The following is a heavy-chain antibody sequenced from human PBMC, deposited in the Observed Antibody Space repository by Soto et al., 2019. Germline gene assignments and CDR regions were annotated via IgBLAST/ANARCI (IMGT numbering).Heavy chain of an antibody. J-gene: IGHJ4*02. Sequence: GGSLRLSCAASGFTFSSYAMSWVRQAPGKGLEWVSAISGSGGSTYYADSVKGRFTISRDNSKNTLYLQMNSLRAEDTAVYYCAKDISPMIVVKVCHYWGQGNLVTVSS. CDR2: ISGSGGST. CDR1: GFTFSSYA. D-gene: IGHD3-22*01. V-gene: IGHV3-23*01. CDR3: AKDISPMIVVKVCHY.